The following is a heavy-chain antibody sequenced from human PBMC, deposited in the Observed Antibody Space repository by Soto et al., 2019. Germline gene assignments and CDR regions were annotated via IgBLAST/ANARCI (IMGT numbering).Heavy chain of an antibody. CDR2: MDYTGST. Sequence: RSLTCTVSGASVSLYSWSWMRQPPGKGLEWVGYMDYTGSTNPNPSLTSRVSMSPDTSKNQFSLKLHSVTAADTAVYYCARARGNYFDSWGQGTLVTVSS. V-gene: IGHV4-59*02. J-gene: IGHJ4*02. CDR1: GASVSLYS. CDR3: ARARGNYFDS. D-gene: IGHD1-26*01.